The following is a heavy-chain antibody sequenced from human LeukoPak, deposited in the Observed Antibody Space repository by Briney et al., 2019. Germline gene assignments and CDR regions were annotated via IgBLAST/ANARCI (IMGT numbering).Heavy chain of an antibody. V-gene: IGHV3-7*01. Sequence: GGSLRLSCAASGFTFNTYRMSWVRQAPGKGLEGVANIKHDGSEENYVDSVKGRFTISRDNAKGSLSLQMNSLRGEDTAVYYCARDLYYYDSSGYYRGLDYWGQGTLVTVSS. J-gene: IGHJ4*02. D-gene: IGHD3-22*01. CDR2: IKHDGSEE. CDR1: GFTFNTYR. CDR3: ARDLYYYDSSGYYRGLDY.